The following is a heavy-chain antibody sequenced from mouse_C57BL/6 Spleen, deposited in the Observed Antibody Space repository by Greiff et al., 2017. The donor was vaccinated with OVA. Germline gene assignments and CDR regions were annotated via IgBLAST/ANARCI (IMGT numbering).Heavy chain of an antibody. CDR2: IWSGGST. D-gene: IGHD2-5*01. Sequence: VQLVESGPGLVQPSQSLSITCTVSGFSLTSYGVHWVRQSPGKGLEWLGVIWSGGSTDYNAAFISRLSISKDNSKSQVFFKMNSLQADDTAIYYCARNEDYYSNFAYWGQGTLVTVSA. J-gene: IGHJ3*01. V-gene: IGHV2-2*01. CDR3: ARNEDYYSNFAY. CDR1: GFSLTSYG.